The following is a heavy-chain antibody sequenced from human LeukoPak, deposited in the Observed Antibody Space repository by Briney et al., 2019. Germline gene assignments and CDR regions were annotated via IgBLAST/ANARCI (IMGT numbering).Heavy chain of an antibody. CDR2: INHSGST. CDR3: ARAVVVVAYYYYGMDV. J-gene: IGHJ6*02. D-gene: IGHD2-15*01. CDR1: GGSFSGYY. V-gene: IGHV4-34*01. Sequence: SETLPLTCAVYGGSFSGYYWSWIRQPPGKGLEWIGEINHSGSTNYNPSLKSRVTISVDTSKNQFSLKLSSVTAADTAVYYCARAVVVVAYYYYGMDVWGQGTTVTVSS.